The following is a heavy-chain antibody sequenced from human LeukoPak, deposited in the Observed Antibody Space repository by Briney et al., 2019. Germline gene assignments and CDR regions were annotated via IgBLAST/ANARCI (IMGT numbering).Heavy chain of an antibody. V-gene: IGHV4-38-2*02. Sequence: SETLSLTCSVSYSSISSDYFWGWIRQPPGKGLEWIGSMYHSGSTFYNPSLRSRLTISMDLSKDQLSLKLSSVTAADTAVYYCARESSSSWNDPWGQGTLVTVSS. J-gene: IGHJ5*02. D-gene: IGHD6-13*01. CDR1: YSSISSDYF. CDR3: ARESSSSWNDP. CDR2: MYHSGST.